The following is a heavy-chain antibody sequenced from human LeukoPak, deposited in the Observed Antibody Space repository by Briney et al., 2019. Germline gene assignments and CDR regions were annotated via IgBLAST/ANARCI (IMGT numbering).Heavy chain of an antibody. CDR3: ARGQYSGSCFDN. CDR1: GGSIRSYY. J-gene: IGHJ4*02. Sequence: PSETLSLTCTVSGGSIRSYYWSWIRQPPGKGLEWIGYIYYSESTNYNPSLKSRVTILVDTSKNQFSLKVSSVTAADTAVYYCARGQYSGSCFDNWGQGSLVTVSS. V-gene: IGHV4-59*01. D-gene: IGHD1-26*01. CDR2: IYYSEST.